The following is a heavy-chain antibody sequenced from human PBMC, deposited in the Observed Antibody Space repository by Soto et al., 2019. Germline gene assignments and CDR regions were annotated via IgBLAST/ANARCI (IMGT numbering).Heavy chain of an antibody. J-gene: IGHJ1*01. CDR3: ARGRTLSSIGPFLV. CDR2: VSPKSGNT. V-gene: IGHV1-18*01. Sequence: QIQLVQSGAEVKKPGASVKVSCKASGYNFFDYGVSWVRQAPGQGLEWMGWVSPKSGNTDYARKVQGRVTMTTDISTSAAYMELRGLISDDTGVSYCARGRTLSSIGPFLVCGQGTLVSVSS. CDR1: GYNFFDYG. D-gene: IGHD1-7*01.